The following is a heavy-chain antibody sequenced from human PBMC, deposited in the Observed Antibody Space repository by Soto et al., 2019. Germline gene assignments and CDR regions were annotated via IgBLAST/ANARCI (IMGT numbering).Heavy chain of an antibody. V-gene: IGHV4-59*08. CDR1: GGSISNYY. D-gene: IGHD3-3*01. CDR2: IHYSGNT. Sequence: TLSLTCTVSGGSISNYYCSWIRQPPGKGLEWIGYIHYSGNTKYNPSLKSRVTISSDTSKDQFSLKLTSMTAADTAVYYCARGHYDFWSGYFATIDYWGQGTLVTVSS. J-gene: IGHJ4*02. CDR3: ARGHYDFWSGYFATIDY.